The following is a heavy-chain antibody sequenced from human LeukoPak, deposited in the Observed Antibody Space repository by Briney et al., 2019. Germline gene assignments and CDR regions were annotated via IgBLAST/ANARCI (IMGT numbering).Heavy chain of an antibody. D-gene: IGHD4-11*01. J-gene: IGHJ6*02. V-gene: IGHV1-18*01. CDR2: ISAYNGNT. CDR3: ARDDYRAYYYYGMDV. CDR1: GYTFTSYG. Sequence: ASVKVSCKASGYTFTSYGISWVRQAPGQGLEWMGWISAYNGNTNCAQKLQGRVTMTTDTSTSTAYMELRSLRSDDTAVYYCARDDYRAYYYYGMDVWGQGTTVTVSS.